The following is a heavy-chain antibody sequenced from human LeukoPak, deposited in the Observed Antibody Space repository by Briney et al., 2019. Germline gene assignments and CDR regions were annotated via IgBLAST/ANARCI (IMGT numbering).Heavy chain of an antibody. CDR1: GDSVSSNSAA. J-gene: IGHJ5*02. CDR3: ARDPSDWFDP. Sequence: SQTLSLTCAISGDSVSSNSAAWHWIRQSPSRGLEWLGRTYYRSKWYNNYATSVKSRITINADTSKNQFSLQLSSVTPEDTAVYYCARDPSDWFDPWGQGTLVIVSS. V-gene: IGHV6-1*01. CDR2: TYYRSKWYN.